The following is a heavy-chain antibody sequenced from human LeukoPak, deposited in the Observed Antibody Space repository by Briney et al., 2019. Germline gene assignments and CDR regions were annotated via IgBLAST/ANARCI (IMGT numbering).Heavy chain of an antibody. CDR1: GFTLSSYN. Sequence: PGGSLRLSCEASGFTLSSYNMNWVRQAPGEGLEWVSYISRSSRTIYYADSVKGRFTISRDNAKNSVYLQMNSLRAEDTAVYYCARDQGGSYSNGAFDIWGQGTMVTVSS. CDR3: ARDQGGSYSNGAFDI. J-gene: IGHJ3*02. V-gene: IGHV3-48*01. CDR2: ISRSSRTI. D-gene: IGHD1-26*01.